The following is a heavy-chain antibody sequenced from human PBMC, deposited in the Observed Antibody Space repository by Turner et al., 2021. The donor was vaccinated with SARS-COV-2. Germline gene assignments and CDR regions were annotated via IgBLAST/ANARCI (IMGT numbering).Heavy chain of an antibody. V-gene: IGHV5-51*01. CDR2: IYPGDSDT. J-gene: IGHJ4*01. CDR1: GYSFTNCW. D-gene: IGHD2-15*01. Sequence: EVQLVQSGAEVQRPGQYLKISCKGSGYSFTNCWIGWVCQMRGQGLECMGIIYPGDSDTRYSPTFQGQVTISADKSISTAYLQWSRLKASDTAMDYCARGGGGYNPTTGLGRYWGHGTLVTVSS. CDR3: ARGGGGYNPTTGLGRY.